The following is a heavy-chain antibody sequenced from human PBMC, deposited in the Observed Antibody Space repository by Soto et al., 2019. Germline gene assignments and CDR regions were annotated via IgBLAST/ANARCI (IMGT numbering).Heavy chain of an antibody. CDR1: GFTFSSYA. V-gene: IGHV3-23*01. D-gene: IGHD6-19*01. CDR2: ISGSGGST. Sequence: EVQLLESGGGLVQPGGSLRLSCAASGFTFSSYAMSWVRQAPGKGLEWVSAISGSGGSTYYADSVKGRFTISRDNSKNTLYLQMNSLRAEDTAVYYCAKGAGSGWYQPILAWYFDLWGRGTLVTVSS. J-gene: IGHJ2*01. CDR3: AKGAGSGWYQPILAWYFDL.